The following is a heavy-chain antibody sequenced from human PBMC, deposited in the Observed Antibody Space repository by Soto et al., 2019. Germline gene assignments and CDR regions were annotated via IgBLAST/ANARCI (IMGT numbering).Heavy chain of an antibody. V-gene: IGHV3-7*05. CDR2: IKKDGSEK. CDR1: GFTFSWYW. D-gene: IGHD3-22*01. Sequence: EVKVVESGGGLVQPGGSLRLSCSASGFTFSWYWMTWVRQAPGKGLEWVANIKKDGSEKYYVDSVKGRFSISRDNAKNSLYLQMSGLRAEDTAVYYCARAGYDTSAYSFDYWGQGTLVNVSS. J-gene: IGHJ4*02. CDR3: ARAGYDTSAYSFDY.